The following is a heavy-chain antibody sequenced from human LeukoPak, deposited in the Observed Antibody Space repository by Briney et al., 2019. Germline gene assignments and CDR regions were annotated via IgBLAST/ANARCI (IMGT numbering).Heavy chain of an antibody. CDR2: IHYSGST. Sequence: PSETLSLTCTVSGGSISTYYWSWIRQTPGKGLEWIGYIHYSGSTNYNPSLNSRVTISVDTSKTQFSLKVNSVTAADTAVHYCARGTHSSSPIPLDYWGQGTLVTVSS. V-gene: IGHV4-59*01. CDR1: GGSISTYY. CDR3: ARGTHSSSPIPLDY. D-gene: IGHD6-6*01. J-gene: IGHJ4*02.